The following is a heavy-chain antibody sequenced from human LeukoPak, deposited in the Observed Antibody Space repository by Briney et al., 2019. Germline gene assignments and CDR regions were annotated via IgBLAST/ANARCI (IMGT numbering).Heavy chain of an antibody. V-gene: IGHV4-39*01. J-gene: IGHJ4*02. CDR3: ARHRVVPAGEFDY. CDR2: IYYSGST. D-gene: IGHD2-2*01. Sequence: TSETLSLTCTVSGGSISSSSYYWGWIRRPPGEGLEWIGSIYYSGSTYYNPSLKSRVTISVDTSKNQFSLELSSVTAADTAVYYCARHRVVPAGEFDYWGQGTLVTVSS. CDR1: GGSISSSSYY.